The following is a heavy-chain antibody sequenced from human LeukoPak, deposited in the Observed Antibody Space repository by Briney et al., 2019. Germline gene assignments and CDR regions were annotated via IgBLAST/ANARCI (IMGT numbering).Heavy chain of an antibody. CDR1: GYTFTSYY. J-gene: IGHJ4*02. CDR2: IIPIFGTA. V-gene: IGHV1-69*05. D-gene: IGHD2-2*01. CDR3: ASHQLRRRESFDY. Sequence: SVKVSCKASGYTFTSYYMHWVRQAPGQGLEWMGGIIPIFGTANYAQKFQGRVTITTDESTSTAYMELSSLRSEDTAVYYCASHQLRRRESFDYWGQGTLVTVSS.